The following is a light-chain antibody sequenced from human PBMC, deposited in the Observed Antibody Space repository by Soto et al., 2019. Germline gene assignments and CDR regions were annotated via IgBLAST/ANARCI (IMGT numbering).Light chain of an antibody. CDR3: GTWDSSLSAGV. J-gene: IGLJ2*01. Sequence: QSALTQSPSVSAAPGQKVTISCSGSSSNIGNNYVSWYQQLPGTAPKLLIYENNKRPSGIPDRFSGSKSGTSATXGITGLQTGDEADYYCGTWDSSLSAGVFGGGTKLTVL. V-gene: IGLV1-51*02. CDR1: SSNIGNNY. CDR2: ENN.